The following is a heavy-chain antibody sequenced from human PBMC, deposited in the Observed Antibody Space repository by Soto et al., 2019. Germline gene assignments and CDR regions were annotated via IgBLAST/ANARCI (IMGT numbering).Heavy chain of an antibody. CDR2: INAGNGNT. CDR3: AREALGGYSGYLTGIYYYYGMDV. J-gene: IGHJ6*02. V-gene: IGHV1-3*01. Sequence: ASVKVSCKASGYTFTSYAMHWVRQAPGQRLEWMGWINAGNGNTKYSQKFQGRVTITRDTSASTAYMELSSLRSEDTAVYYCAREALGGYSGYLTGIYYYYGMDVWGQGTTVTV. D-gene: IGHD5-12*01. CDR1: GYTFTSYA.